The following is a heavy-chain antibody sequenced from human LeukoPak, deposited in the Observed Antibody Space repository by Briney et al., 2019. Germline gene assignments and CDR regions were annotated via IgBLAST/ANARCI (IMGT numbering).Heavy chain of an antibody. Sequence: GGSLRLSCAASGFTLTNYGIHWVRQAPGKGLEWVAFISSDGSHKYYADSVRGRFTISRDNSDTVYLQMISLRPEDTAMYYCVKSSGYSTYDHGDYWGQGTLVTVSS. D-gene: IGHD5-18*01. CDR1: GFTLTNYG. CDR2: ISSDGSHK. J-gene: IGHJ4*02. CDR3: VKSSGYSTYDHGDY. V-gene: IGHV3-30*02.